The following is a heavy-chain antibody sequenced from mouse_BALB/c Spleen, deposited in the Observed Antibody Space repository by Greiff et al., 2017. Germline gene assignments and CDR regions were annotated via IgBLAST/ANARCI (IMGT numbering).Heavy chain of an antibody. CDR3: AIDMGRKGYFDY. Sequence: EVMLVESGGGLVQPGGSRKLSCAASGFTFSSFGMHWVRQAPEKGLEWVAYISSGSSTIYYADTVKGRFTISRDNPKNTLFLQMTSLRSEDTAMYYCAIDMGRKGYFDYWGQGTTLTVSS. V-gene: IGHV5-17*02. CDR2: ISSGSSTI. J-gene: IGHJ2*01. D-gene: IGHD4-1*01. CDR1: GFTFSSFG.